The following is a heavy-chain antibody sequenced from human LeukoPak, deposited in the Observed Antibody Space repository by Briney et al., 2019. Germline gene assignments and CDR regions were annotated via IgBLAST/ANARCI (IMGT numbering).Heavy chain of an antibody. CDR1: GGSISSSSYY. Sequence: SETLSLTCTVSGGSISSSSYYWDWIRQPPGKGLEWIGSIYYSGVTYYNSPLKSRVTISVDTSKNQFSLRLRSVTAADTAVYYCARMGDRSGPDYWGQGTLVTVSS. CDR3: ARMGDRSGPDY. V-gene: IGHV4-39*01. CDR2: IYYSGVT. D-gene: IGHD3-22*01. J-gene: IGHJ4*02.